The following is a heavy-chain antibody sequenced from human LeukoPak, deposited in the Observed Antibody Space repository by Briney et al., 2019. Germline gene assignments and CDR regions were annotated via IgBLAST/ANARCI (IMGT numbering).Heavy chain of an antibody. CDR1: GFTFSSYA. J-gene: IGHJ4*02. Sequence: GGSLRLSCAASGFTFSSYAMNWVRQAPGKGLERVSAISVSAGSTYYADSVKGRFTISRDNSKNTLYLQMNSLRAEDTAVYYCAKDSNSGYDSYYFDCWGQGTLVTVSS. V-gene: IGHV3-23*01. D-gene: IGHD5-12*01. CDR2: ISVSAGST. CDR3: AKDSNSGYDSYYFDC.